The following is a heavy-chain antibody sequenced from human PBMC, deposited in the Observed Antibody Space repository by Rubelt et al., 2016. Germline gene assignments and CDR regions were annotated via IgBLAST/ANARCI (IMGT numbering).Heavy chain of an antibody. J-gene: IGHJ5*02. CDR2: ISYDGSNK. Sequence: AMHWVRQAPGKGLEWVAVISYDGSNKYYADSVKGRFTISRDNSKNTLYLQMNSLRAEDTAVYYCARRELAVAGFDPWGQGTLVTVSS. CDR3: ARRELAVAGFDP. D-gene: IGHD2-15*01. V-gene: IGHV3-30*04. CDR1: A.